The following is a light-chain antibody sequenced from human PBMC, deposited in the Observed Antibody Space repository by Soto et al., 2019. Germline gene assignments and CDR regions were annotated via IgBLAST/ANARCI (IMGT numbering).Light chain of an antibody. J-gene: IGKJ3*01. CDR1: HVVNNY. Sequence: EIVLTQSPATLSLSPGERATLSCRASHVVNNYLARYQQRPGQAPRLLIYDTSNRATGIPAMFSGSGFGTDFTLTISSLEPEDFAVYYCQYRSNCPPGTFGPGTKVDMK. CDR3: QYRSNCPPGT. CDR2: DTS. V-gene: IGKV3-11*01.